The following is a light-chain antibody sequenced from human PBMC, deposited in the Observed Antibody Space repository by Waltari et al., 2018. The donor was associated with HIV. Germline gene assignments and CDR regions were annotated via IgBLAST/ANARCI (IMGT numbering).Light chain of an antibody. CDR1: QSVGYF. CDR2: AVS. CDR3: QQRINWPLT. Sequence: EIVLTQSPVTLSLSPGERAALPCRASQSVGYFLAWYQQKPGQPPRLLISAVSKRAAGTPARFSGSGSKTNFTLTISALEPEDFVVYYCQQRINWPLTFGGGTRLEIK. V-gene: IGKV3-11*01. J-gene: IGKJ4*01.